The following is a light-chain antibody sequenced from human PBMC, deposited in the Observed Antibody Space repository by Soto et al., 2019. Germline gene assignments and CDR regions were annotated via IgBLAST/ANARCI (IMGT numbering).Light chain of an antibody. CDR2: DAS. CDR3: QQRSNWPFT. CDR1: QGVSSY. V-gene: IGKV3-11*01. Sequence: EIVLTQSPATLSLSPGERATLSCRASQGVSSYLAWYQQKPGQAPRLLIYDASNRATGIPARFSGSGSGTDFTLTISSLEPEDFAVYYCQQRSNWPFTVGPGTKVDIK. J-gene: IGKJ3*01.